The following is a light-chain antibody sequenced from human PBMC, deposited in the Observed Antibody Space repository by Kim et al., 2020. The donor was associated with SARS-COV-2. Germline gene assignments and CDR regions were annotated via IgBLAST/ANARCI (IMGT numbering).Light chain of an antibody. J-gene: IGKJ2*01. V-gene: IGKV4-1*01. CDR1: QTILHSANNKNS. CDR2: WAS. Sequence: DIVMTQSPDSLTVSLGERATINCRSSQTILHSANNKNSLAWYQQQPGQSPKVLIYWASTRQIGVPERFTGSGSGTHFTLTISSLQAEDVAVYYCQQYSTTPYTFGQGTKLEI. CDR3: QQYSTTPYT.